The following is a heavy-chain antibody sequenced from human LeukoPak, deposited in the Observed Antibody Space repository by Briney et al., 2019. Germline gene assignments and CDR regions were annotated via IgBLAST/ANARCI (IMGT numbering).Heavy chain of an antibody. V-gene: IGHV4-39*07. CDR2: IYYSGST. CDR3: ARVAAGIPIYYFDF. D-gene: IGHD6-13*01. Sequence: SETLSLTCTVSGGSISSSSYYWGWIRQPPGKGLEWIGSIYYSGSTYYNPSLKSRVTISVDTSKNQFSLNLSSVTAADTAFYYCARVAAGIPIYYFDFWGQGTLVTVSS. J-gene: IGHJ4*02. CDR1: GGSISSSSYY.